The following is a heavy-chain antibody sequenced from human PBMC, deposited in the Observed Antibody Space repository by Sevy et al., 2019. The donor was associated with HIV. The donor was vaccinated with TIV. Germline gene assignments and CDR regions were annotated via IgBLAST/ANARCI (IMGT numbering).Heavy chain of an antibody. Sequence: GGSLRLSCAASGFTFSSYAMSWVRQAPGKGLEWVSAISGSGGSTYYADSVKGRFTISRDNSKNTLYLQMNSLRAEVTAVYYCAKGTRDDYVASYYYYYGMDVWGQGTTVTVSS. J-gene: IGHJ6*02. V-gene: IGHV3-23*01. CDR3: AKGTRDDYVASYYYYYGMDV. D-gene: IGHD4-17*01. CDR1: GFTFSSYA. CDR2: ISGSGGST.